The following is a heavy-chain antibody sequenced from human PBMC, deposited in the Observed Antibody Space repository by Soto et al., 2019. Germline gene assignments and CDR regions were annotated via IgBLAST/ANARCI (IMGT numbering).Heavy chain of an antibody. CDR1: GFTFSDSG. CDR3: VRGGSNYAY. D-gene: IGHD4-4*01. CDR2: IKPDESEK. J-gene: IGHJ4*02. V-gene: IGHV3-7*01. Sequence: EVQLVESGGGLVQPGGSLRLSCTASGFTFSDSGMTWVRQAPGKGLEWVARIKPDESEKKYADSVKGRFSISRDNAKNSMNLQMDSLRGEHTAVYYCVRGGSNYAYWGQGTLVTVSS.